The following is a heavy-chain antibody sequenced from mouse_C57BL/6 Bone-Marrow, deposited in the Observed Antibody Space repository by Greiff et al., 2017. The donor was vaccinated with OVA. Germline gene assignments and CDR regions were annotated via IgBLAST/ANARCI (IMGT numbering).Heavy chain of an antibody. J-gene: IGHJ3*01. D-gene: IGHD2-2*01. CDR2: INPSSGYT. CDR1: GYTFTSYW. V-gene: IGHV1-7*01. CDR3: ASGYDLDWFAY. Sequence: QVQLKQSGAELAKPGASVKLSCKASGYTFTSYWMHWVKQRPGQGLEWIGYINPSSGYTKYNQKFKDKATLTADKSSSTAYRQLSSLTYEDSAVYYCASGYDLDWFAYWGQGTLVTVSA.